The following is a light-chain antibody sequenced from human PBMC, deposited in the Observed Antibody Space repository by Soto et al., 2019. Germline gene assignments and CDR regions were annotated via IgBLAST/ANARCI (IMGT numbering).Light chain of an antibody. CDR3: SSYTVSGSYV. Sequence: SVLTQPASVPGSPGQSITISRSGPSSDVGRYNAVSWYQQHPGKVPQLMIYDVSIRPSGISDRFSASKSGNMASLTISGLQAEDEADYYCSSYTVSGSYVFGTGTKVTVL. V-gene: IGLV2-14*03. CDR1: SSDVGRYNA. CDR2: DVS. J-gene: IGLJ1*01.